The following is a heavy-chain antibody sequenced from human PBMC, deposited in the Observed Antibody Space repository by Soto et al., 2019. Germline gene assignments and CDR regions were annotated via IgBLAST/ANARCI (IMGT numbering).Heavy chain of an antibody. CDR2: ISAYNGNT. CDR1: GYTFTSYG. CDR3: ARDEVGATTGDAFDI. D-gene: IGHD1-26*01. V-gene: IGHV1-18*01. J-gene: IGHJ3*02. Sequence: QVQLVQSGAEVKKPGASVKVSCKASGYTFTSYGISWVRQAPGQGLEWMGWISAYNGNTNYAQKLQGRVTMTTDTSTSTAYMGLRSLRSDDTAVYYGARDEVGATTGDAFDIWGQGTMVPVSS.